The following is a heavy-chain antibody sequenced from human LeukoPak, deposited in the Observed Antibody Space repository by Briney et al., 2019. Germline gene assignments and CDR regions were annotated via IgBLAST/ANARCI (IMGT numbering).Heavy chain of an antibody. Sequence: GGSLRLSCAASGFTFSSYWMSWVRQAPGKGLEWVANIKQDGSEKYYVDSVKGRFTISRDNAKNSLYLQMNSLRAEDTAVYYCARDRLRYYDIWSGYYDNWGQGTLVTVSS. CDR1: GFTFSSYW. V-gene: IGHV3-7*01. D-gene: IGHD3-3*01. J-gene: IGHJ4*02. CDR3: ARDRLRYYDIWSGYYDN. CDR2: IKQDGSEK.